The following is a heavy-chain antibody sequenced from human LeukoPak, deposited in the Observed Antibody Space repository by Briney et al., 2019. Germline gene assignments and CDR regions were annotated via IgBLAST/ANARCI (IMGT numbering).Heavy chain of an antibody. D-gene: IGHD6-13*01. CDR3: ARGRVEQQLVLGGYYYYMDV. CDR2: FDPEDGET. J-gene: IGHJ6*03. CDR1: GYTLTELS. Sequence: ASVKVSCKVSGYTLTELSMHWVRQAPGKGLEWMGGFDPEDGETIYAQKFQGRVTITRNTSISTAYMELSSLRSEDTAVYYCARGRVEQQLVLGGYYYYMDVWGKGTTVTVSS. V-gene: IGHV1-24*01.